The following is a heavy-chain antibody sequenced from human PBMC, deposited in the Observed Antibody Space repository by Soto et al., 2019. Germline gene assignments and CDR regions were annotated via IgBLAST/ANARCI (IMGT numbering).Heavy chain of an antibody. D-gene: IGHD5-12*01. V-gene: IGHV1-46*01. CDR2: INPSGGST. CDR1: GYTFTSYY. Sequence: ASVKVSCKASGYTFTSYYMHWVRQAPGQGLEWMGIINPSGGSTSYAQKFQGRVTMTRDTSTSTVYMELSSLRSEDTAVYYCARDRYARSAQLKYDYLYYYGMDVWGQGTTVTVSS. CDR3: ARDRYARSAQLKYDYLYYYGMDV. J-gene: IGHJ6*02.